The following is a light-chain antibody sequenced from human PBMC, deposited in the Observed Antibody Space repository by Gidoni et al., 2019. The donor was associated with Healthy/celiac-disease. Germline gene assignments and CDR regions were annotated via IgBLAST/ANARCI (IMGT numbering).Light chain of an antibody. V-gene: IGKV3-15*01. CDR3: HQYNNWPPWT. CDR1: QSVSSN. Sequence: EIAMTQSPATLSVSPGERATLSCRASQSVSSNLHWYQQKPGQAPRLLIYGASTRATGIPARFSGSGSGTEFTLTISSLQSEDFAVYYCHQYNNWPPWTFGQGTKVEIK. J-gene: IGKJ1*01. CDR2: GAS.